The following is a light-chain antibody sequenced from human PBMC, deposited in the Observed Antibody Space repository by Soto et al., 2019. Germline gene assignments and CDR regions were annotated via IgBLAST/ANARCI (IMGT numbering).Light chain of an antibody. CDR2: EVD. V-gene: IGLV2-14*01. Sequence: QSVLTQPASVSGSPGQSISISCTGSSSDVGAYNYVAWYQQKPGKAPKLLIYEVDNRTSGISHRFSGSKSGNTASLTISGLQTEDEADYYCSSYTAINTAVFGGGTKLTVL. J-gene: IGLJ3*02. CDR1: SSDVGAYNY. CDR3: SSYTAINTAV.